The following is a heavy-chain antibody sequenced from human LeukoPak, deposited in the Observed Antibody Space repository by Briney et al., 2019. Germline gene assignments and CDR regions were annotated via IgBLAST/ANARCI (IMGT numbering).Heavy chain of an antibody. CDR3: ARDRGAGYNPIDY. Sequence: ASVKVSCKASGYTFTGYYMHWVRQAPGQGLECMGWINPNSGGTNYAQKVQGRVTMTRDTSISTAYMELSRLRSDDTDVYYCARDRGAGYNPIDYWGQGTLVTVSS. V-gene: IGHV1-2*02. CDR1: GYTFTGYY. J-gene: IGHJ4*02. D-gene: IGHD5-24*01. CDR2: INPNSGGT.